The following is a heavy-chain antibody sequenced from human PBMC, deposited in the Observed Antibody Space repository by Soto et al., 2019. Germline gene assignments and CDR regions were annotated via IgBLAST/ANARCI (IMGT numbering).Heavy chain of an antibody. CDR3: ARGLEGGSYYWFDP. J-gene: IGHJ5*02. CDR1: GFTFSSYW. Sequence: GALRLSCAASGFTFSSYWMSWVRQAPGKGLEWVANIKQDGSEKYYVDSVKGRFTISRDNAKNSLYLQMNSLRAEDTAVYYCARGLEGGSYYWFDPWGQGTLVTVSS. CDR2: IKQDGSEK. D-gene: IGHD1-26*01. V-gene: IGHV3-7*03.